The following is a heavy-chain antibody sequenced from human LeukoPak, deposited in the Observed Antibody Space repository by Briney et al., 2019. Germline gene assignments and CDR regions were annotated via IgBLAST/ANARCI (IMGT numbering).Heavy chain of an antibody. V-gene: IGHV3-21*01. CDR2: ISSSSSYI. D-gene: IGHD6-25*01. CDR1: GFTFDNYA. J-gene: IGHJ2*01. Sequence: GGSLSLSCAASGFTFDNYAMTWVRQAPGKGLEWISSISSSSSYIYYADSVKGRFTISRDNARNSLYLQMNSLRAEDTAVYYCARDGLAAATLHWCFDLWGRGTLVTVSS. CDR3: ARDGLAAATLHWCFDL.